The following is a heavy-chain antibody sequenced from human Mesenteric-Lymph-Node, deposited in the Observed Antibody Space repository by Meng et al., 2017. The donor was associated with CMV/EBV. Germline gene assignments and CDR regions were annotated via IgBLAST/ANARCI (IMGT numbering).Heavy chain of an antibody. V-gene: IGHV1-3*04. CDR3: ARSRNNYLFDF. CDR2: INTGNGNT. J-gene: IGHJ4*01. D-gene: IGHD4-11*01. CDR1: GYCFTTSA. Sequence: FCQDSGYCFTTSAKQWVGRVRGLRPEWMSRINTGNGNTEYLQEFQDKVTITRDTLAVTSAIEVGTLTSGDTAVYCCARSRNNYLFDFWGHGTLVTVSS.